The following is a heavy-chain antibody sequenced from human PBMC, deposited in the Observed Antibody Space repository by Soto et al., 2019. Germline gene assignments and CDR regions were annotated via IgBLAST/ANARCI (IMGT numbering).Heavy chain of an antibody. CDR1: GGTFSSYA. CDR3: ARATISSSGYNYYYYGMEA. D-gene: IGHD3-22*01. Sequence: GXSVKVSCKASGGTFSSYAISWVRQAPGQGLEWVGGIIPIFGTANYAQKFQGRVTITADKSTSTAYMELSSLRSEDTAVYYCARATISSSGYNYYYYGMEAWGQGTTVTV. V-gene: IGHV1-69*06. J-gene: IGHJ6*02. CDR2: IIPIFGTA.